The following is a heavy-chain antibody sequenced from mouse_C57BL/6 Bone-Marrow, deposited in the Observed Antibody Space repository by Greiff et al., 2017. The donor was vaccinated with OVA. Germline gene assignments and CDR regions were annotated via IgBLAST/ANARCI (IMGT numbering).Heavy chain of an antibody. CDR1: GFTFSDYY. J-gene: IGHJ1*03. CDR3: AIYYGYPPWYFDV. Sequence: DVMLVESGGGLVQPGGSLKLSCAASGFTFSDYYMYWVRQTPEKRLEWVAYISNGGGSTYYPDTVKGRFTISRNNAKNTLYLQMSRLKSEDTAMYYCAIYYGYPPWYFDVWGTGTTVTVSS. V-gene: IGHV5-12*01. CDR2: ISNGGGST. D-gene: IGHD2-2*01.